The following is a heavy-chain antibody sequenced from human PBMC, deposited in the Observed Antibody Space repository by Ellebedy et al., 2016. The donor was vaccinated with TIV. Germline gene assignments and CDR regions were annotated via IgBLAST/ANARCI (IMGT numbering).Heavy chain of an antibody. CDR3: ATQRY. J-gene: IGHJ4*02. CDR2: ISVSGVST. V-gene: IGHV3-23*01. CDR1: GFTFSSYV. Sequence: PGGSLRLSCAASGFTFSSYVMSWVRQAPGRGLEWVSGISVSGVSTYYADSVKGRFTISRDNSKNTLYLQMNSLRAEDTTIYYCATQRYWGQGTLVTVSS.